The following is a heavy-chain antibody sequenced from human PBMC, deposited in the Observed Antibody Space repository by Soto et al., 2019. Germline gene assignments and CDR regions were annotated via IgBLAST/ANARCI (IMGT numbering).Heavy chain of an antibody. J-gene: IGHJ4*02. Sequence: EVQLLESGGGFVEPGWSLRLSCAASGFTFSNYPMTWVRQAPGKGLEWVSSTSGSGGSTYYADSVKGRFTISRDNSKNTLYLQMNSLGAEDTAVYYRAKEQTHSQADTSSIFDYWGQGTLVTVSS. CDR3: AKEQTHSQADTSSIFDY. D-gene: IGHD2-2*01. CDR1: GFTFSNYP. CDR2: TSGSGGST. V-gene: IGHV3-23*01.